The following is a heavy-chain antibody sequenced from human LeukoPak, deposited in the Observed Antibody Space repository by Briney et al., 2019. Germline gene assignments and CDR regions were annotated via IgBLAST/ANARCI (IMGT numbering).Heavy chain of an antibody. Sequence: ASVTVSFTASGYTFTSYGISWVRQAPGQGLEWMGWISAYNGNTNYAQKLQGRVTMTTDTSTSTAYMELRSLRSDDTAVYYCARDYYDSSGYYASEPFDHWGQGTLVTVSS. D-gene: IGHD3-22*01. CDR2: ISAYNGNT. CDR3: ARDYYDSSGYYASEPFDH. CDR1: GYTFTSYG. V-gene: IGHV1-18*01. J-gene: IGHJ4*02.